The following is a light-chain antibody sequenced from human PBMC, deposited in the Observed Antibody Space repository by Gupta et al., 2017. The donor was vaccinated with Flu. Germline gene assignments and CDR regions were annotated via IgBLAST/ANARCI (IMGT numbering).Light chain of an antibody. J-gene: IGLJ1*01. V-gene: IGLV2-14*01. Sequence: WEKKNPRQGPKLIIYEVTNRPSRVSSRFSGSKSGNTASLTISGLQAEDEAEYFCSSYATTDTLVFGSGTTVTV. CDR2: EVT. CDR3: SSYATTDTLV.